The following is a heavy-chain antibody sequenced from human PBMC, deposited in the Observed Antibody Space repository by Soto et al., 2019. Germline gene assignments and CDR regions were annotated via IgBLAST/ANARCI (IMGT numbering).Heavy chain of an antibody. CDR2: IYYSGST. J-gene: IGHJ4*02. Sequence: SETLSLTCTVSGGSITSRANYWNWIRQHPGKGLEWIGSIYYSGSTYYNPSLKSRLTISVDTSRNQFSLKLSSVTAADTAVYYCARDNGEMVLDYWGQGTLDTVSS. V-gene: IGHV4-31*03. CDR3: ARDNGEMVLDY. D-gene: IGHD2-8*01. CDR1: GGSITSRANY.